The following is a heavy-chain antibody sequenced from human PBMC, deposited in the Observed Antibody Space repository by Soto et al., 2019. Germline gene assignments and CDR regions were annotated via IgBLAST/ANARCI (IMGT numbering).Heavy chain of an antibody. CDR2: ISSSSSYI. J-gene: IGHJ3*02. V-gene: IGHV3-21*01. D-gene: IGHD6-19*01. CDR1: GFTFSSYS. Sequence: GGSLRLSCASSGFTFSSYSMNGVRQAPGKGLEWVSSISSSSSYIYYADSVKGRFTISRDNAKNSLYLQMNSLRAEDTAVYYCVAVAGTRPHAFDIWGQGTMVTVSS. CDR3: VAVAGTRPHAFDI.